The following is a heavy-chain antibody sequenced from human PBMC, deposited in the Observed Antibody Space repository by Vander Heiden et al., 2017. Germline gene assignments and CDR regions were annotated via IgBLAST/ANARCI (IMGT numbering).Heavy chain of an antibody. CDR2: IDWDDDK. V-gene: IGHV2-70*13. CDR3: ARVVYFSGGTYYYSMDV. Sequence: QVTLRESGPALVKPTQTLTLTCTFSGFSLSTSGMCVSWIRQPPGKALEWLGFIDWDDDKHYNSSLKTRLTISKDTSKNQVVLKMTSMDPVDTATYYCARVVYFSGGTYYYSMDVWGQGTTVTVSS. CDR1: GFSLSTSGMC. D-gene: IGHD1-26*01. J-gene: IGHJ6*02.